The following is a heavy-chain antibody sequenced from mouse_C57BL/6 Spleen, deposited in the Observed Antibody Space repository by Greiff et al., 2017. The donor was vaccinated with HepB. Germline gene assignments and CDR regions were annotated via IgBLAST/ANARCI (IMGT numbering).Heavy chain of an antibody. V-gene: IGHV1-42*01. CDR2: INPSTGGT. CDR3: AQTFPWFAY. CDR1: GYSFTGYY. J-gene: IGHJ3*01. Sequence: EVQLQQSGPELVKPGASVKISCKASGYSFTGYYMNWVKQSPEKSLEWIGEINPSTGGTTYNQKFKAKATLTVDKSSSTAYMQLKSLTSEDSAVYYCAQTFPWFAYWGQGTLVTVSA.